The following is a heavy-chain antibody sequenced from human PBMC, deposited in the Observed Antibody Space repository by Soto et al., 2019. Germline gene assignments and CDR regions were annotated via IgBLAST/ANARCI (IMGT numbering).Heavy chain of an antibody. Sequence: GGSLRLSCAASGFTFSSYWMHWVRQAPGKGLVWVSRINSDGSSTSYADSVKGRFTISRDNSKNTLYLQMNSLRAEDTAVYYCARSRITMIVVVVYYFDYWGQGTLVTVSS. V-gene: IGHV3-74*01. CDR2: INSDGSST. CDR3: ARSRITMIVVVVYYFDY. D-gene: IGHD3-22*01. J-gene: IGHJ4*02. CDR1: GFTFSSYW.